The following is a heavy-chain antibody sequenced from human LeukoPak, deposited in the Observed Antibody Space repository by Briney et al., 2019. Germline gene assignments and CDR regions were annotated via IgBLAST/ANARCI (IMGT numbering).Heavy chain of an antibody. D-gene: IGHD6-19*01. CDR3: ARAIAVSPWYFDL. CDR2: IRSSSSDI. V-gene: IGHV3-11*03. Sequence: GGSLRLSCAASGFTFSDYHMSWIRQAPGKGLEWVSYIRSSSSDINYADSVRGRFTISRDNAKNSLYLQMNSLRAEDTAVYYCARAIAVSPWYFDLWGRGTLVTDSS. J-gene: IGHJ2*01. CDR1: GFTFSDYH.